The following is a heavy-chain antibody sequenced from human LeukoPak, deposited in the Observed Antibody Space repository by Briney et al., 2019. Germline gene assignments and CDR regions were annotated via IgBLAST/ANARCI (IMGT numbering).Heavy chain of an antibody. J-gene: IGHJ4*02. D-gene: IGHD6-13*01. CDR3: ARDLRGIAAAGTYDY. CDR2: IIPIFGTA. CDR1: GGTFSSYA. Sequence: ASVKVSCKASGGTFSSYAISWVRQAPGQGLEWMGGIIPIFGTANYAQKFQGRVTITADESTSTAYMELSSLRSEDTAVYYCARDLRGIAAAGTYDYWGQGTLVTVSS. V-gene: IGHV1-69*13.